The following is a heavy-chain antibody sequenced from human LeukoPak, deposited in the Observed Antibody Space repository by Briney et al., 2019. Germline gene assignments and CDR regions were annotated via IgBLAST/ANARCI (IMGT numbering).Heavy chain of an antibody. CDR3: ARGASYCSGGSCSDF. V-gene: IGHV3-11*06. D-gene: IGHD2-15*01. J-gene: IGHJ4*02. Sequence: GRSLRLSCAASGFTFSDSYMNWIRQAPGKGLEWVSYISGSKTYTNYADSVKGRFTISRDNAKNSLYLQMNSLRVEDTAVYYCARGASYCSGGSCSDFWGQGTLVTVSS. CDR2: ISGSKTYT. CDR1: GFTFSDSY.